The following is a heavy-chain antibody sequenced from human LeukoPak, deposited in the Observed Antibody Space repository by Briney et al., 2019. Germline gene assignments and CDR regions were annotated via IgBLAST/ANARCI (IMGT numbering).Heavy chain of an antibody. CDR3: ARDPVIAARKTNWFDP. V-gene: IGHV3-7*01. J-gene: IGHJ5*02. D-gene: IGHD6-6*01. CDR1: GFRFNTYW. Sequence: GGSLRLSCAASGFRFNTYWMSWVRQAPGKGLEWVANIKQDGNEKYYADSVKGRFTISRDNGKNSLDLQMNSRRAEDTAVYYCARDPVIAARKTNWFDPWGQGTLVTVSS. CDR2: IKQDGNEK.